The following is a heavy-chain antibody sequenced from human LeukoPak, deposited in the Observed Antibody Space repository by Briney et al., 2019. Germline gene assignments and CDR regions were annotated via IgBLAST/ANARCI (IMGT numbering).Heavy chain of an antibody. D-gene: IGHD3-16*02. V-gene: IGHV3-23*01. CDR1: GFTFSSYA. CDR2: ISDSGDIT. CDR3: AKYRSPGSRTFDY. J-gene: IGHJ4*02. Sequence: PGGSLRLSCSASGFTFSSYAMGWVRQAPGKGLEWVSAISDSGDITNYADSVKGRFTISRDNSKNTLYLQMGSLRAEDTALYFCAKYRSPGSRTFDYWGRGTLVTVSS.